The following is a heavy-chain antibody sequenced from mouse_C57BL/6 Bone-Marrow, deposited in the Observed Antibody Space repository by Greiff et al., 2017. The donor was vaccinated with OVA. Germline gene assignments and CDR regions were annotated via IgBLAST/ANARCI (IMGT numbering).Heavy chain of an antibody. V-gene: IGHV1-26*01. CDR1: GYTFTDYY. Sequence: EVQLQQSGPELVKPGASVKLSCKASGYTFTDYYMNWVKQSHGKSLEWIGDINPNNGGTSYNQKFKGKATLTVDKSSSTAYLELLSLTSEDAAVYYCARGEDYYAMDYWGQGTSVTVSS. D-gene: IGHD2-13*01. CDR3: ARGEDYYAMDY. CDR2: INPNNGGT. J-gene: IGHJ4*01.